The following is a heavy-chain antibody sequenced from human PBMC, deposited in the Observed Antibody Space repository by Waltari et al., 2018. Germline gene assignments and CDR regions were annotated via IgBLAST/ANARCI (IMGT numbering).Heavy chain of an antibody. CDR1: DGTFRSYA. J-gene: IGHJ6*02. CDR3: AREYRCGGDCYSHYYGMDV. V-gene: IGHV1-69*12. CDR2: IIPIFGTA. D-gene: IGHD2-21*02. Sequence: QDQLVHYGDEVKKPGSSVQVSCKASDGTFRSYAISWVRPASGQGMEWMGVIIPIFGTANYAQKFQGRVTITADESTSTAYIELSSLRSEDTAVYYCAREYRCGGDCYSHYYGMDVWVQVTTVTVSS.